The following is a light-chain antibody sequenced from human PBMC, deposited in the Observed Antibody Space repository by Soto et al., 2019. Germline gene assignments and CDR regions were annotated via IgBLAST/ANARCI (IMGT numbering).Light chain of an antibody. CDR2: DVR. Sequence: SYELTQPPSVSVAPGQTARITCGGNDIGSKSVHWYQQKPGQAPELVVYDVRDRPSGIPERFSGSNSGYTATLTISRVEDGDEAAYYCQVWDSSSDHSVVFGGGTKLTVL. CDR3: QVWDSSSDHSVV. J-gene: IGLJ2*01. V-gene: IGLV3-21*02. CDR1: DIGSKS.